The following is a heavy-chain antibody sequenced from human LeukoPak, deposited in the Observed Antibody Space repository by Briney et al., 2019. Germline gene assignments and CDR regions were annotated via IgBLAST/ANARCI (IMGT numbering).Heavy chain of an antibody. CDR2: IKQDGSEK. J-gene: IGHJ4*02. CDR3: AREDGAAAGDFDY. D-gene: IGHD6-13*01. V-gene: IGHV3-7*03. Sequence: PGGSLRLSCAASGFTFSSYWMSWVRHAPGKGLEWWANIKQDGSEKYYVDSVKGRFTISRDNDKNSLYLQMNSLRAEDTAVYYCAREDGAAAGDFDYWGQGTLVTVSS. CDR1: GFTFSSYW.